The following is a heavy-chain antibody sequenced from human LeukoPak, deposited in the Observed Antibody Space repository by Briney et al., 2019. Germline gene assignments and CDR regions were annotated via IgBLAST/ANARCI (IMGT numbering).Heavy chain of an antibody. CDR2: INPNSGGT. V-gene: IGHV1-2*06. Sequence: ASVKVSCKASGYTFTGYYIHWVRQAPGQGLEWMGRINPNSGGTNYAQKFQGRVTMTRDTSTSTAYMELSRLRSDDTAVCYRASGDGGKDCDYGYWGQGTLVTVSS. J-gene: IGHJ4*02. CDR1: GYTFTGYY. CDR3: ASGDGGKDCDYGY. D-gene: IGHD4-17*01.